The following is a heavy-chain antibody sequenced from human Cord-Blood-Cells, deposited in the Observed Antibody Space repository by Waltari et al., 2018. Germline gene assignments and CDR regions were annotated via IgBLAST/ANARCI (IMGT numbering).Heavy chain of an antibody. CDR2: INHSGST. CDR3: ARGRVPAAQWWFDP. Sequence: QVQLQQWGAGLLKPSATLSLSCAVYGGSFSGYYWCWIRQPPGKGLEWIGEINHSGSTNYNPSLKSRVTISVDTSKNQFSLKLSSVTAADTAVYYCARGRVPAAQWWFDPWGQGTLVTVSS. V-gene: IGHV4-34*01. J-gene: IGHJ5*02. CDR1: GGSFSGYY. D-gene: IGHD2-2*01.